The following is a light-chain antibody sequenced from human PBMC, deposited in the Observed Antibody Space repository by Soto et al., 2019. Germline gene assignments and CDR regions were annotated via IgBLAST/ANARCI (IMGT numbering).Light chain of an antibody. CDR3: SSYTSSSTYV. CDR1: SSDVGGYNY. J-gene: IGLJ1*01. CDR2: DVS. V-gene: IGLV2-14*01. Sequence: HSLLTQPASVSGSPGQSITISCTGTSSDVGGYNYVSWYQQHPGKAPKLMIYDVSNRPSGVSNRFSGSKSGNTASLTISGLQAEDEADYYCSSYTSSSTYVFGTGTKVTVL.